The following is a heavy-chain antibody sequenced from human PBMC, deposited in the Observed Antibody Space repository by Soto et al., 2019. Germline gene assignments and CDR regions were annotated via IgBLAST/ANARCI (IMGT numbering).Heavy chain of an antibody. CDR2: INSGNGNT. CDR3: AGVDSYPAFYVMVV. J-gene: IGHJ6*02. CDR1: GYTFTGYA. V-gene: IGHV1-3*01. D-gene: IGHD2-21*02. Sequence: QVQLVQSGAEVKKPGASVQVSCKTSGYTFTGYAIHWVRQAPGQRLEWMGWINSGNGNTKYSQKFQGRVTITRDTSANTVYMDLTSLRSEDTAVYSCAGVDSYPAFYVMVVWGQGTTVTVSS.